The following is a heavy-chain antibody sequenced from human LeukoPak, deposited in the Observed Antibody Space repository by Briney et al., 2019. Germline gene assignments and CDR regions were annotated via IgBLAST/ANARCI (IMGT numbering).Heavy chain of an antibody. CDR1: GFTFDDYG. CDR2: INWNGGST. V-gene: IGHV3-20*04. J-gene: IGHJ4*02. Sequence: PGGSLRLSCAASGFTFDDYGMSWVRHAPGKGLEWVSGINWNGGSTGYADSVKGRFTISRDNAKNSLYLQMNSLRAEDTALYYCARGFGYYGSGSYFDYWGQGTLVTVSS. CDR3: ARGFGYYGSGSYFDY. D-gene: IGHD3-10*01.